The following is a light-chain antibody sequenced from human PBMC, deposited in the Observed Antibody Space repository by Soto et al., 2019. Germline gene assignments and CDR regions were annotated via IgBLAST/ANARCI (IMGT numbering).Light chain of an antibody. CDR2: GAS. Sequence: EIVLTQSPGTLSLSPGERATLSCRASQSISSSYLAWYQQKPGQAPRLLIYGASSRATGIPDRFSGRGSGTDFTLTISRLETEDFEVYFCQKYGSSYSTFGQGTKLDIK. CDR3: QKYGSSYST. V-gene: IGKV3-20*01. J-gene: IGKJ2*02. CDR1: QSISSSY.